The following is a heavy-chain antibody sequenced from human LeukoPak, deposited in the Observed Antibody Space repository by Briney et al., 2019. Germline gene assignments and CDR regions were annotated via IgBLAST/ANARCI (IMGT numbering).Heavy chain of an antibody. Sequence: ASVKVSCKASGYTFTAYNIHWVRQAPGHGLEWMGRINPNSGDTEYAQKFQGRVTMTRDTSISTAYMELSSLRSDDTAVFYCGRTWIEVWPPDFDYWGQGTLVTVSS. CDR1: GYTFTAYN. V-gene: IGHV1-2*06. J-gene: IGHJ4*02. D-gene: IGHD3-22*01. CDR3: GRTWIEVWPPDFDY. CDR2: INPNSGDT.